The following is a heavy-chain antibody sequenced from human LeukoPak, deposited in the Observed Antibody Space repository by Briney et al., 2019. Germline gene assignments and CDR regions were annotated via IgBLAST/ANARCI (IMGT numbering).Heavy chain of an antibody. V-gene: IGHV3-7*01. CDR1: GFIFSSFW. CDR3: AKVWRVRGVITAVFDS. J-gene: IGHJ4*02. Sequence: GGSLRLSCAASGFIFSSFWVSWVRQAPGKGLEWVANIKQDGSEKYYVDSVKGRFTISRDNAKNSLYLQMNSLRAEDTAVYYCAKVWRVRGVITAVFDSWGQGTLVTVSS. D-gene: IGHD3-10*01. CDR2: IKQDGSEK.